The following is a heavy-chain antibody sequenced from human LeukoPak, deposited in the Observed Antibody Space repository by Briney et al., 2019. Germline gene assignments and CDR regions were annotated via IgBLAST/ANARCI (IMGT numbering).Heavy chain of an antibody. Sequence: GGSLRLSCAASGFTFSTYWMHWVRQAPGKGLVWVSRIKSDGSTNYADSVKGRFTISRENAKNTVSLQMNSLRPEDTGVYYCARAPSEIGGYYPEYFRHWGQGTLVTVSS. CDR3: ARAPSEIGGYYPEYFRH. CDR1: GFTFSTYW. CDR2: IKSDGST. D-gene: IGHD3-22*01. J-gene: IGHJ1*01. V-gene: IGHV3-74*01.